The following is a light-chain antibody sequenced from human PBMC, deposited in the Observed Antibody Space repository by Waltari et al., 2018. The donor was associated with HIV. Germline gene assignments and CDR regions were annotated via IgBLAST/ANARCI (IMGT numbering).Light chain of an antibody. CDR2: EVT. Sequence: QSALTPPASVSGSPGQPTTTSSTGTSSDVGSYHLVSWYQQHPGKAPKLMIYEVTKRPSGVSNRFSGSKSGNTASLTISGLQAEDEADYFCCSYAGSSTLVFGGGTKLTVL. CDR1: SSDVGSYHL. J-gene: IGLJ2*01. V-gene: IGLV2-23*02. CDR3: CSYAGSSTLV.